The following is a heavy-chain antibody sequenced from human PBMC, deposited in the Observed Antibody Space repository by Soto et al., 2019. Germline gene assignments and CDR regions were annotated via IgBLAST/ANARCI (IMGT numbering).Heavy chain of an antibody. Sequence: GGSLKLSFAASGFPFSTYTMHCVRQAPGKGLEWVSGFYCSGDDAFYADSVKGRFTISRDNSGNTLYLQMNSLRVEDTAVYYCAKDARPDGYWDFDYWGQGT. D-gene: IGHD5-12*01. CDR2: FYCSGDDA. V-gene: IGHV3-23*01. CDR3: AKDARPDGYWDFDY. CDR1: GFPFSTYT. J-gene: IGHJ4*02.